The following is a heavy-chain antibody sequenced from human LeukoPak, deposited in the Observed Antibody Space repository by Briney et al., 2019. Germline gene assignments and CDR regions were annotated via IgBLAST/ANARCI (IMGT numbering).Heavy chain of an antibody. CDR3: ARGAVDTAMDPDFDY. J-gene: IGHJ4*02. CDR1: GYTFTSYY. V-gene: IGHV1-46*01. Sequence: ASVKVSCKASGYTFTSYYMHWVRQAPGQGLEWMGIINPSGGSTSYAQKFQGRVTMTRDTSTSTVYMELSSLRSEDTAVYYCARGAVDTAMDPDFDYWGQGTLVTVSS. D-gene: IGHD5-18*01. CDR2: INPSGGST.